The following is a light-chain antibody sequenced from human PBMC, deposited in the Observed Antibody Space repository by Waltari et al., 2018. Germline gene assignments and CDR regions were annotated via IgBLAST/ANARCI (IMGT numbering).Light chain of an antibody. J-gene: IGKJ1*01. CDR1: QSVSNHY. Sequence: EIVLTQSPAILSLSAGERATLSCGASQSVSNHYLDWYQQKPGQAPRLLIYGASNRATGVPDRFSGSGSGTDFTLTISRLEPEDFAAYYCQQYGSYPRTFGRGTKVEIK. V-gene: IGKV3-20*01. CDR3: QQYGSYPRT. CDR2: GAS.